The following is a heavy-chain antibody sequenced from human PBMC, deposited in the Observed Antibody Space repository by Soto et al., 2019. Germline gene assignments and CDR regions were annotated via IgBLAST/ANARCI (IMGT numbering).Heavy chain of an antibody. J-gene: IGHJ4*02. Sequence: QVQLQESGPGLVKPSETLSLTCTVSGGSISNHYWSWIRQPPGKGLEWIGHIYYNGNTNYNTPLKSRVTMSVDTAKNQLTLEFSSVTAADTAVYYCTRANWYSEYWGQGTLVTVSS. D-gene: IGHD7-27*01. CDR2: IYYNGNT. V-gene: IGHV4-59*11. CDR3: TRANWYSEY. CDR1: GGSISNHY.